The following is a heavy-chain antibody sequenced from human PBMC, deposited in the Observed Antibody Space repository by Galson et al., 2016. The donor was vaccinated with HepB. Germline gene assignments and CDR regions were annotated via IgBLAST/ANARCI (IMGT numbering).Heavy chain of an antibody. CDR2: INSDGTTT. CDR1: GFTFSSYW. V-gene: IGHV3-74*01. Sequence: SLRLSCAASGFTFSSYWMHWVRQAPGKGLVWVSRINSDGTTTTYADSVRGRFTISRDTAKTTLYLQMNSLRGEDTAVYFCAKGAPVGSPYYDFWRGSRSRDHYGMDVWGQGTTVTVSS. CDR3: AKGAPVGSPYYDFWRGSRSRDHYGMDV. J-gene: IGHJ6*02. D-gene: IGHD3-3*01.